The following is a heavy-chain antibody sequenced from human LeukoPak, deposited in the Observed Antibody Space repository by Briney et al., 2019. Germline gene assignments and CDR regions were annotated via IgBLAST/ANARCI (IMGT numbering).Heavy chain of an antibody. CDR2: IFYREGFSYGGTT. Sequence: PSETLSLTCTVSGVSISGYYWVWIRQSPKRGLEYSGSIFYREGFSYGGTTFYNPSLQSRVTISVDTSKNSFSLTLKSVTAADTAVYFCARQISANKDYWGQGTLVTVSS. V-gene: IGHV4-39*01. CDR1: GVSISGYY. J-gene: IGHJ4*02. CDR3: ARQISANKDY. D-gene: IGHD1/OR15-1a*01.